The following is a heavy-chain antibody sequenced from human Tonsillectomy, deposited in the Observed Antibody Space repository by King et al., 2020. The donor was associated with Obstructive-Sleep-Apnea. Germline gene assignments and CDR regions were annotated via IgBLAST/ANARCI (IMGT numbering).Heavy chain of an antibody. CDR2: IFYTGST. Sequence: QLQESGPGLVKPSETLSLTCTVSGGSISSSSYYWGWIRQPPGKGLEWIGSIFYTGSTYYNSSLKSRVTISGDTSKNQFSLKLSSVTAADTAVYYCARVDDNSGCFYFDYWGQGTLATVSS. J-gene: IGHJ4*02. D-gene: IGHD6-19*01. V-gene: IGHV4-39*07. CDR3: ARVDDNSGCFYFDY. CDR1: GGSISSSSYY.